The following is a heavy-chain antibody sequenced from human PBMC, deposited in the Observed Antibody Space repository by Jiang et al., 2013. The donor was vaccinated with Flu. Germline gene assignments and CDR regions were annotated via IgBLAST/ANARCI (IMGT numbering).Heavy chain of an antibody. V-gene: IGHV4-59*08. CDR3: ARHGYGPASSSWDY. J-gene: IGHJ4*02. D-gene: IGHD6-6*01. CDR2: IYYSGST. CDR1: GGSISSYY. Sequence: LLKPSETLSLTCTVSGGSISSYYWSWIRQPPGKGLEWIGYIYYSGSTNYNPSLKSRATISVDTSKNQFSLKLSSVTAADTAVYYCARHGYGPASSSWDYWGQGTLVTVSS.